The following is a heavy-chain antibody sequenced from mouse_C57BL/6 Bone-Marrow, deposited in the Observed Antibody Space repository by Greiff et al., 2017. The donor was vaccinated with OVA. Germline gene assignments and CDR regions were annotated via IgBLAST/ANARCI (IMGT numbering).Heavy chain of an antibody. CDR3: AREGYYAMDY. Sequence: EVQLQQSVAELVRPGASVKLSCTASGFNIKNTYMHWVKQRPEQGLEWIGRLDPANGNTKYAPKFQGKATITADKSSSTAYMELRSLTSEDSAVYFCAREGYYAMDYWGQGTSVTVSS. CDR2: LDPANGNT. V-gene: IGHV14-3*01. CDR1: GFNIKNTY. J-gene: IGHJ4*01.